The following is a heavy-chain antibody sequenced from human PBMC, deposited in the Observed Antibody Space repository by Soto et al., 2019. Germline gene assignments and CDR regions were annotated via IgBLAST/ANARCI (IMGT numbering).Heavy chain of an antibody. CDR3: AKTWVVVVAATREKAPFDP. V-gene: IGHV3-48*01. Sequence: PGGSLRLSCATSGFTFSSYSMNWVRQAPGKGLEWVSYISSSSSTIYYADSVKGRFTISRDNAKNSLYLQMNSLRAEDTAVYYCAKTWVVVVAATREKAPFDPWGQGTLVTVSS. CDR1: GFTFSSYS. D-gene: IGHD2-15*01. J-gene: IGHJ5*02. CDR2: ISSSSSTI.